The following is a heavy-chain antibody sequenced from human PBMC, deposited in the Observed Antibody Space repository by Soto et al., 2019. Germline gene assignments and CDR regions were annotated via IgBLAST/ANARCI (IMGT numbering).Heavy chain of an antibody. Sequence: VGSLRLSCAASGFTFSSYSMNWVRQAPGKGLEWVSSISSSSSYIYYADSVKGRFTISRDNAKNSLYLQMNSLRAEDTAVYYCARDIAVAAYFDYWGQGTLVTVSS. CDR2: ISSSSSYI. V-gene: IGHV3-21*01. D-gene: IGHD6-19*01. CDR3: ARDIAVAAYFDY. CDR1: GFTFSSYS. J-gene: IGHJ4*02.